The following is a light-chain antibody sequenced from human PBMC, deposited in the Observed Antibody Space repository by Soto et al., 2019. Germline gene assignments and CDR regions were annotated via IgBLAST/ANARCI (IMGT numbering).Light chain of an antibody. V-gene: IGKV1-33*01. CDR2: DAS. Sequence: DIQMTQSPSSLSASVGDRVTITCQASQDISNYLNWYQQKPGKAPKLLIYDASDLGTGVPSRFSGSGSGTDFTFTISSLQPEDIATYYCQQYDNLPLTFGGGTEVDIK. J-gene: IGKJ4*01. CDR1: QDISNY. CDR3: QQYDNLPLT.